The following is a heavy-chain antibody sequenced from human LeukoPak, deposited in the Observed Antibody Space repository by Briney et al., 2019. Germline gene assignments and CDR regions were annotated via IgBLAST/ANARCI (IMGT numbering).Heavy chain of an antibody. D-gene: IGHD5-12*01. Sequence: ASVRVSCKTSGFTLSDHYMHWIQQAPGKRLEWMGRVDPEDNRTIYSEKFQGRVTMTADTSIDTVYLDLSGLTSEDTAMYYCVVAYSASPRSDYWGQGTLVTVSS. CDR2: VDPEDNRT. V-gene: IGHV1-69-2*01. CDR3: VVAYSASPRSDY. CDR1: GFTLSDHY. J-gene: IGHJ4*02.